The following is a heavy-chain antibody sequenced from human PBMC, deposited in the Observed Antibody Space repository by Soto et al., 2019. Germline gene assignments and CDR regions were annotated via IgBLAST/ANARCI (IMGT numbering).Heavy chain of an antibody. D-gene: IGHD3-22*01. Sequence: SETLSLTCTVSGGSISRYYWSWIRQPAGKGLEWIGRIYTSGSTNYNPSLKSRVTMSVDTSKNQFSLKLSSVTAADTAVYYCARGPYYYDSSGYSGFDYWGQGTLVTVSS. CDR1: GGSISRYY. V-gene: IGHV4-4*07. J-gene: IGHJ4*02. CDR3: ARGPYYYDSSGYSGFDY. CDR2: IYTSGST.